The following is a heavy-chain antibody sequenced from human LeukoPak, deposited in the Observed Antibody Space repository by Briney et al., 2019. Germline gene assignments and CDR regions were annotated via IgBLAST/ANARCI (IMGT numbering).Heavy chain of an antibody. CDR1: GYTFTSYA. CDR3: ARGVVVAATYKGNFDY. J-gene: IGHJ4*02. V-gene: IGHV7-4-1*02. CDR2: INTNTGNP. Sequence: ASVKVSCKASGYTFTSYAMNWVRQAPGQGLEWMGWINTNTGNPTYAQGFTGRFVFSLDTSVSTAYLQISSLKAEDTAVYYCARGVVVAATYKGNFDYWGQGTLVTVSS. D-gene: IGHD2-15*01.